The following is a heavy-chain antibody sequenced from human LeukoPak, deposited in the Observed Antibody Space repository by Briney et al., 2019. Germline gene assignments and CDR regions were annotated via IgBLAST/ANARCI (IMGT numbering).Heavy chain of an antibody. CDR1: EFTVSSNY. Sequence: GGSLRLSCAASEFTVSSNYMSWVRQAPGKGLEWVSVIYSGGSTYYADSVKGRFTISRDNSKNTLYLQMNSLRAEGTAVYYCATLGGYSGYDWRGYFDYWGQGTLVTVSS. CDR3: ATLGGYSGYDWRGYFDY. CDR2: IYSGGST. V-gene: IGHV3-53*01. D-gene: IGHD5-12*01. J-gene: IGHJ4*02.